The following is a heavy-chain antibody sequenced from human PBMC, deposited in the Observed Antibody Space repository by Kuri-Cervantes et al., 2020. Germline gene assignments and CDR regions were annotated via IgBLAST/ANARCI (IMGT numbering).Heavy chain of an antibody. J-gene: IGHJ4*02. CDR2: ISAYNGNT. D-gene: IGHD3-22*01. CDR3: ARHDRSGYYYDFDC. V-gene: IGHV1-18*01. Sequence: ASVKVSCKASGYAFTSYGISWVRQAPGQGLEWMGWISAYNGNTNYAQKLQGRVTMTTDTSTSTAYMELRSLRSDDTAVYYCARHDRSGYYYDFDCWGQGTLVTVSS. CDR1: GYAFTSYG.